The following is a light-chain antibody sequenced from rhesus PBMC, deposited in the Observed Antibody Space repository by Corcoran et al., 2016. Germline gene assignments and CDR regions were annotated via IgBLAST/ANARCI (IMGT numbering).Light chain of an antibody. CDR3: MQGIEFPWT. J-gene: IGKJ1*01. CDR1: QSLLDSEDGNNY. Sequence: DIVMTQTPLSLPVTPGEPASISCRSSQSLLDSEDGNNYLDWYLKKPGQSPQPLFYEVSNRASGVPDRFSGRGSETDFTLKISRWEVDDVGVYYCMQGIEFPWTFGQGTKVEIK. V-gene: IGKV2S20*01. CDR2: EVS.